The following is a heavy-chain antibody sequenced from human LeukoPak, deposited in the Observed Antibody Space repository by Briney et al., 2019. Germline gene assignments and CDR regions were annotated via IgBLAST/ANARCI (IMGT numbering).Heavy chain of an antibody. V-gene: IGHV4-38-2*02. J-gene: IGHJ4*02. CDR1: GYSISSGYY. Sequence: SETLSLTCTVSGYSISSGYYWGWIRQPPGKGLEWIGSIYHSGSTYYNPSLKSQVTISVDTSKNQFSLKLSSVTAADTAVYYCARATVITVDYWGQGTLVTVSS. D-gene: IGHD4-17*01. CDR2: IYHSGST. CDR3: ARATVITVDY.